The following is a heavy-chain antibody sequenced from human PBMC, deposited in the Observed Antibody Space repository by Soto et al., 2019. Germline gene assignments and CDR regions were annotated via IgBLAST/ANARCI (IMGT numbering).Heavy chain of an antibody. J-gene: IGHJ4*02. V-gene: IGHV3-23*01. CDR1: GFTFGSYS. Sequence: EVQLLESGGRLVQPGGSLRLSCEASGFTFGSYSMTWVRQAPGKGLEWVSVISGRAGNTYYADSVKGRFAIPRDDSKNTVYLHMSSLRVEDTALYYCAKDRYCSSTSCSSLDSWGQGTLVTVSS. CDR3: AKDRYCSSTSCSSLDS. D-gene: IGHD2-2*01. CDR2: ISGRAGNT.